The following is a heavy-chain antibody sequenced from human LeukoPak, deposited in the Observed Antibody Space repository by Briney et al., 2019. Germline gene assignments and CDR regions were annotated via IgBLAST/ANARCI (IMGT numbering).Heavy chain of an antibody. V-gene: IGHV3-21*01. CDR3: AREKAVGTVTTIDY. CDR1: GFTFSSYN. CDR2: ISSSSSYI. D-gene: IGHD4-17*01. Sequence: GGSLRLSCAASGFTFSSYNMNWVRQAPGKGLEWVSSISSSSSYIYYADSAKGRFTTSRDNAKNSLYLQMNSLRAEDTAVYYCAREKAVGTVTTIDYWGQGTLVTVSS. J-gene: IGHJ4*02.